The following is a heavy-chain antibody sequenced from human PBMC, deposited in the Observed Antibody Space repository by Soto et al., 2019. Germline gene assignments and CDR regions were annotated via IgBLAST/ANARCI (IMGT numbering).Heavy chain of an antibody. CDR1: GYTFTGYY. Sequence: QVQLGQSGAEVKKPGASVKVSCKASGYTFTGYYMHWVRQAPGQGLEWMGWINPNRGGTNYAQKFQGRVTMTRDTSIRTAYMELSRLRSDDTAVYYCARDGVGATGFDYWGQGTLVTVSS. V-gene: IGHV1-2*02. CDR2: INPNRGGT. J-gene: IGHJ4*02. D-gene: IGHD1-26*01. CDR3: ARDGVGATGFDY.